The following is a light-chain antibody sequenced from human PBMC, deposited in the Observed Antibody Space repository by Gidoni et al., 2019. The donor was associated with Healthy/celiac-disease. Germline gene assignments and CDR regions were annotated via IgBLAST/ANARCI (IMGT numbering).Light chain of an antibody. V-gene: IGKV3-15*01. Sequence: EMVMTPSPSTLAVSPGESVTISCRASHSVGTHLAWYGQKPRQAPRLVIYDSSTRAAGIPARFSGSGSGTEFTLTISSLQSEDSAIYYCQHYSEWPPWTFXRXTMVEIK. CDR2: DSS. CDR1: HSVGTH. J-gene: IGKJ1*01. CDR3: QHYSEWPPWT.